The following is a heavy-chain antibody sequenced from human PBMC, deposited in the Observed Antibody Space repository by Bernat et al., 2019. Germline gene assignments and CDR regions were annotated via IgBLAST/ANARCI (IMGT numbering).Heavy chain of an antibody. J-gene: IGHJ4*02. D-gene: IGHD2-15*01. CDR1: GGSISSSNW. CDR2: IYHSGST. Sequence: QVQLQESGPGLVKPSGTLSLTCAVSGGSISSSNWWSWVRQPPGKGLEWIGEIYHSGSTNYNPSLKSRVTISVDTSKNQFSLKLSSVTAADTAVYYCARQVYCSGGSCLDYWGQGTLVTVSS. V-gene: IGHV4-4*02. CDR3: ARQVYCSGGSCLDY.